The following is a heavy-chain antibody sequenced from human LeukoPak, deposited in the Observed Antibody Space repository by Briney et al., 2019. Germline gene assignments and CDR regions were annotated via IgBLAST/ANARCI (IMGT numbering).Heavy chain of an antibody. CDR2: IDTAGHT. D-gene: IGHD3-10*01. CDR1: GFTFSNYD. V-gene: IGHV3-13*01. J-gene: IGHJ5*02. Sequence: GGSLRLPCAASGFTFSNYDMHWVRQATGKGLEWVSAIDTAGHTYYIDSVKGRFTISRENAKNSLYLQMNSLRAGDTAVYYCIRGGDGFDPWGQGTLVTVSS. CDR3: IRGGDGFDP.